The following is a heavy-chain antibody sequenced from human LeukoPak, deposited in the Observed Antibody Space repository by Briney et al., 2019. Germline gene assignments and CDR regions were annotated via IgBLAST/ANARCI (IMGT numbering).Heavy chain of an antibody. CDR1: GGSFSSYY. D-gene: IGHD5-12*01. V-gene: IGHV4-59*08. Sequence: SETLSLTCTVSGGSFSSYYWSWIRQPPGKGLEWIGYIFYSGSTNYNPSLKSRVTISVDTSKNQFSLKLSSVTAADTAVYYCARAGASGYDGSFDYWGQGTLVTVSS. J-gene: IGHJ4*02. CDR3: ARAGASGYDGSFDY. CDR2: IFYSGST.